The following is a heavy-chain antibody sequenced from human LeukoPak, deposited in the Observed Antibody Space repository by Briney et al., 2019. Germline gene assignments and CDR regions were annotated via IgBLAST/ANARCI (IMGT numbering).Heavy chain of an antibody. D-gene: IGHD2-15*01. CDR1: GFTFANYA. Sequence: PGGSLRLSCAASGFTFANYAMSWVRQAPGKGLEWVSVIYSGGSIYYADSVKGRFTISRHNFKNTLYLQMNSLRAEDTAVYYCARHYCSGGDCYSGHSYYYGMDIWGLGTTVTVS. CDR2: IYSGGSI. CDR3: ARHYCSGGDCYSGHSYYYGMDI. V-gene: IGHV3-53*04. J-gene: IGHJ6*02.